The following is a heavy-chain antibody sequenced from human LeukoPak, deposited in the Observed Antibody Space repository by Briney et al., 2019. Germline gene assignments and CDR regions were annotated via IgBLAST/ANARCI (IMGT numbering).Heavy chain of an antibody. D-gene: IGHD3-22*01. Sequence: GGSLRLSCAASGVTVSSNEMSWVRQAPGKGLEWVSSISGGSTYYADSRKGRFTISRDNSKNTLHLQMNSLRAEDKAVYYCKKSYVQYSYDRYGYWGQGTLVTVSS. J-gene: IGHJ4*02. V-gene: IGHV3-38-3*01. CDR3: KKSYVQYSYDRYGY. CDR1: GVTVSSNE. CDR2: ISGGST.